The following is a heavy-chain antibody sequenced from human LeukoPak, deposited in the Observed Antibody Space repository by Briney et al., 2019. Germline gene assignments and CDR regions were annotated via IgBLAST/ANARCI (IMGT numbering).Heavy chain of an antibody. J-gene: IGHJ4*02. V-gene: IGHV3-33*01. CDR2: IWYDGSNK. D-gene: IGHD3-9*01. CDR3: ARDRVLRYFDWLFDY. Sequence: PGGSLRLSCAASGFTFSSYGMHRVRQAPGKGLEWVAVIWYDGSNKYYADSVKGRSTISRDNSKNTLYLQMNSLRAEDTAVYYCARDRVLRYFDWLFDYWGQGTLVTVSS. CDR1: GFTFSSYG.